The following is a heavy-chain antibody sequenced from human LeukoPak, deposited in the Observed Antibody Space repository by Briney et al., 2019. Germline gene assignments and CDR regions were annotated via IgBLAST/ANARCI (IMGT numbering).Heavy chain of an antibody. J-gene: IGHJ5*02. Sequence: SETLSLTCTVSSGFISSYYWSWIRQPAGKGLEWIGRIYTSGTTHYNPSLKSRVSMSMGTSKNQLSLNLGSVTAADTAVYYCAREFTSWSQGTLVTVSS. V-gene: IGHV4-4*07. CDR1: SGFISSYY. CDR3: AREFTS. CDR2: IYTSGTT.